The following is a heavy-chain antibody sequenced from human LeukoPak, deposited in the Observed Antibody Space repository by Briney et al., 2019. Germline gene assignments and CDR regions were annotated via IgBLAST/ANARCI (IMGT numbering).Heavy chain of an antibody. V-gene: IGHV4-59*08. CDR3: ASHSGPHSSSWYWFDP. J-gene: IGHJ5*02. CDR2: IYYSGST. CDR1: GGSISSYY. Sequence: SETLSLTCTVSGGSISSYYWSWLRQPPGKGLEWIGYIYYSGSTNYSPSLQSRVIISVDTSRNQFSLKLSSVTAADTAVYYCASHSGPHSSSWYWFDPWGQGTLVTVSS. D-gene: IGHD6-13*01.